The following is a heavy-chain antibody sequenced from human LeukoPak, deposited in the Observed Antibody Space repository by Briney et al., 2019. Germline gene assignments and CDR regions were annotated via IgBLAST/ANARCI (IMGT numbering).Heavy chain of an antibody. CDR3: AKDMDNCSGGSCYRGFLDY. CDR2: IKTDGSST. Sequence: GGSLRLSCAASGFTFSSYWMHWVRQAPGKGLVWVSHIKTDGSSTNHAESVKGRFTISRDNAKNSPYLQMNSLRAEDTAVYYCAKDMDNCSGGSCYRGFLDYWGQGTLVTVSS. D-gene: IGHD2-15*01. V-gene: IGHV3-74*01. J-gene: IGHJ4*02. CDR1: GFTFSSYW.